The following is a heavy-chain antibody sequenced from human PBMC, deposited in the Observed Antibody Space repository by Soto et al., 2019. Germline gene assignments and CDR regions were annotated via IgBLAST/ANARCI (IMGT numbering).Heavy chain of an antibody. J-gene: IGHJ4*02. CDR3: ARHRGVDSSGFYYFDY. V-gene: IGHV4-34*01. D-gene: IGHD3-22*01. CDR1: GGSLSGYY. Sequence: SETLSLTCAVYGGSLSGYYWSWIRQPPGKGLGWIGEINHSGSTNYNPSLKSRVTISVDTSKNQFSLKLSSVTAADTAVYYCARHRGVDSSGFYYFDYWGQGTLVTVSS. CDR2: INHSGST.